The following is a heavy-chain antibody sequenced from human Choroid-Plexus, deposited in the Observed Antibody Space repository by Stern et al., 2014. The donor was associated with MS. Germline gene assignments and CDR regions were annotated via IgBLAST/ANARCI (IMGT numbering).Heavy chain of an antibody. CDR1: GFTFGSCA. V-gene: IGHV3-30*18. J-gene: IGHJ5*02. CDR2: VSYDGSNK. Sequence: VQLVESGGGVVQPGRPLRLSCVASGFTFGSCAMHWVRQAPGKGLEWVAGVSYDGSNKDYADSVKGRFTISRDNSQNTLYMQMSSLRPEDTAVYYCAKDRQYLTYFFDHWGQGSLVIVSS. CDR3: AKDRQYLTYFFDH. D-gene: IGHD2/OR15-2a*01.